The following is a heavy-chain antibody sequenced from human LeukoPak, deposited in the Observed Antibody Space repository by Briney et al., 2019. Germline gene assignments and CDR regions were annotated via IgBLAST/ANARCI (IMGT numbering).Heavy chain of an antibody. CDR1: GFTFSSYA. CDR3: AKDVLLRWTAGVFDY. J-gene: IGHJ4*02. CDR2: ISWNSGSI. V-gene: IGHV3-9*01. Sequence: PGGSLRLSCAASGFTFSSYAMSWVRQAPGKGLEWVSGISWNSGSIGYADSVKGRFTISRDNAKNSLYLQMNSLRAEDTALYYCAKDVLLRWTAGVFDYWGQGTLVAVSS. D-gene: IGHD4-23*01.